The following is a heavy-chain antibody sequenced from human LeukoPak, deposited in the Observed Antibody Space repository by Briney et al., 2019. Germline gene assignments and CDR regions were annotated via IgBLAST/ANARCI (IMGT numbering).Heavy chain of an antibody. CDR2: IYYSGST. CDR1: GGSISSYY. Sequence: PSETLSLTCTVSGGSISSYYWSWIRQPPGKGLEWIGYIYYSGSTNYNPSLKSRVTISVDTSKNQFPLKLSSVTAADTAVYYCAREALLPHAFDIWGQGTMVTVSS. J-gene: IGHJ3*02. V-gene: IGHV4-59*01. CDR3: AREALLPHAFDI. D-gene: IGHD2-15*01.